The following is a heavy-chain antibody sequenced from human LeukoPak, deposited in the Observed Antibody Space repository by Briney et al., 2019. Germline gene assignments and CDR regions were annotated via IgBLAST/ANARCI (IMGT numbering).Heavy chain of an antibody. V-gene: IGHV1-2*02. J-gene: IGHJ4*02. CDR3: ARSLGYSTSSLLLHYFDY. CDR1: GYTFTGSY. Sequence: ASVKVSCKASGYTFTGSYMHWVRQAPGQGLEWMGWINPNSGGTNYAQKFQGRVTMTRDTSISTAYMELSRLRSDDTAVYYCARSLGYSTSSLLLHYFDYWGQGTLVTVSS. D-gene: IGHD6-6*01. CDR2: INPNSGGT.